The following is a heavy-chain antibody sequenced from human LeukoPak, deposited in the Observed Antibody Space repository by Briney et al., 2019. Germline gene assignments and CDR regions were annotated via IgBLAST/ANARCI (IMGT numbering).Heavy chain of an antibody. CDR2: IDPSDSET. J-gene: IGHJ4*02. CDR3: ARQTAMGRSGDY. Sequence: GESLKISWKAFGYSFTSYWIGWVRHMPGKGLEWMGIIDPSDSETRYTPSFQGQVTISVDKSLTTAYLQWNSLKASDTAMYYCARQTAMGRSGDYWGQGTLVTVSS. CDR1: GYSFTSYW. V-gene: IGHV5-51*01. D-gene: IGHD7-27*01.